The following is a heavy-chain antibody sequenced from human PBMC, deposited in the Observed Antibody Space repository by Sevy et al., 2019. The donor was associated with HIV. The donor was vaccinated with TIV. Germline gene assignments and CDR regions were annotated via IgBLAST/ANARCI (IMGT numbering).Heavy chain of an antibody. D-gene: IGHD1-1*01. CDR1: GFTFYNFW. CDR3: AKSTVTTGIDAFDI. Sequence: GGSLRLSCAASGFTFYNFWMTWVRQAPGKGLEWVANINLDGSEEYYVDSVKGRFTISRDNGKNSLYLQMSSLRAEDTAVYFCAKSTVTTGIDAFDIWGQGTMVTVSS. CDR2: INLDGSEE. J-gene: IGHJ3*02. V-gene: IGHV3-7*01.